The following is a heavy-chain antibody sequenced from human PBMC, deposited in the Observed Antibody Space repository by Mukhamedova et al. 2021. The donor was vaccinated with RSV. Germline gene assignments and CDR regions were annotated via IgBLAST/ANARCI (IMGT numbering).Heavy chain of an antibody. CDR3: ARQLTTGWSGAGAFDI. CDR2: MSSSGKT. J-gene: IGHJ3*02. D-gene: IGHD6-19*01. V-gene: IGHV4-39*01. Sequence: STYSWAWIRQPPGKGLEWIGSMSSSGKTYNTPSLESRVTISVDTSTIHFSLELNSVTASDTAVYYCARQLTTGWSGAGAFDIWG. CDR1: STYS.